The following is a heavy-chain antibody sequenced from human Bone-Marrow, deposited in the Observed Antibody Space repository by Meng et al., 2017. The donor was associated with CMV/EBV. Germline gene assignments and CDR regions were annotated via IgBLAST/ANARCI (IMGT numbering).Heavy chain of an antibody. CDR2: IRFDGKNK. Sequence: GESLKISCASSGFTFSSYWMSWVRQAPGKGLEWVAFIRFDGKNKFYADSVKGRFTISRDNSKSTVYLQMNNLRTEDTAVYYWAKDQGALIGELYCFDDWGQGTLVTVSS. CDR3: AKDQGALIGELYCFDD. J-gene: IGHJ4*02. D-gene: IGHD3-10*01. V-gene: IGHV3-30*02. CDR1: GFTFSSYW.